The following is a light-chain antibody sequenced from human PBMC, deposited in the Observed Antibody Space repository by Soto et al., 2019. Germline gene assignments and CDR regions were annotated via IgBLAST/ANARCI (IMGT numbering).Light chain of an antibody. CDR2: GAS. J-gene: IGKJ4*01. V-gene: IGKV3-20*01. Sequence: EIVLTQSPGTLSLSPGERATLSCRASQSVSSSYLAWYQQKPGQAPRLLIYGASSRATGIPDRFSGSGSGTDFSLTISKLEPEDFAVYYWQQYGSSPFTFCGGTKVEIK. CDR1: QSVSSSY. CDR3: QQYGSSPFT.